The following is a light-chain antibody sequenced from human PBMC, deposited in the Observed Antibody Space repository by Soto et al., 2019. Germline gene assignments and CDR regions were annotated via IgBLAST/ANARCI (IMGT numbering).Light chain of an antibody. CDR1: QSVSSY. CDR2: DAS. V-gene: IGKV3-11*01. Sequence: EIVLTQSPATLSLSPGEGATLSCRASQSVSSYLAWYQQKPGQAPRLLLYDASNRATGIPARFSGSGSGTDFTLTISSLEPEDFAVYYCQQRSNWPRAFGPGTRMEIK. CDR3: QQRSNWPRA. J-gene: IGKJ5*01.